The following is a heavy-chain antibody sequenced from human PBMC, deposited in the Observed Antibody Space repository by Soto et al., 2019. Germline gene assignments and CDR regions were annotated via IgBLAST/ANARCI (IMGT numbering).Heavy chain of an antibody. J-gene: IGHJ6*02. Sequence: SVKVSCKAPGFTFTSSAMQWVRQARGQRLEWIGWIVVGSGNTNYAQKFQERVTITRDMSTSTAYMELSSLRSEDTAVYYCAAAGPLDSSGYQYYYYYGMDVGGQGTTVTVSS. CDR3: AAAGPLDSSGYQYYYYYGMDV. CDR2: IVVGSGNT. CDR1: GFTFTSSA. D-gene: IGHD3-22*01. V-gene: IGHV1-58*02.